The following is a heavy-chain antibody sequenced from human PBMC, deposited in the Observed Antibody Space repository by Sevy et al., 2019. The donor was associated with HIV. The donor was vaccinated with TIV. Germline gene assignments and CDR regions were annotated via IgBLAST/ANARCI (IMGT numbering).Heavy chain of an antibody. CDR2: INPNDGVT. V-gene: IGHV1-2*02. Sequence: ASVKVSCKASGYTCTDYYIHWVRQAPGQGLEWMAWINPNDGVTNYAQRFQGGVTVTRDTSISTAYMELRRLRSDDTAIYYCARLTTMPTSDLYGMDVWGQGTTVTVSS. D-gene: IGHD1-1*01. CDR1: GYTCTDYY. J-gene: IGHJ6*02. CDR3: ARLTTMPTSDLYGMDV.